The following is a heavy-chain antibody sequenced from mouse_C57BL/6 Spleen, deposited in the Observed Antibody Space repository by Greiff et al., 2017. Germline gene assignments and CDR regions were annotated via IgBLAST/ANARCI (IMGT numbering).Heavy chain of an antibody. D-gene: IGHD2-4*01. J-gene: IGHJ4*01. V-gene: IGHV1-85*01. CDR2: IYPRDGST. CDR1: GYTFTSYD. Sequence: QVHVKQSGPELVKPGASVQLSCKASGYTFTSYDIHWVKQRPGQGLEWIGWIYPRDGSTKYNEKFKGKATLTVDTSSSTAYMGLHSLTAEDSAVYFCAREDYDYVYAMDYWGQGTSVTVSS. CDR3: AREDYDYVYAMDY.